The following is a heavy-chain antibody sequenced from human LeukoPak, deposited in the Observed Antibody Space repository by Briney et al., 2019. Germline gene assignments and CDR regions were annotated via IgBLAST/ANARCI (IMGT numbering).Heavy chain of an antibody. V-gene: IGHV4-34*01. CDR1: GGSFSGYY. D-gene: IGHD2-15*01. Sequence: SETLSLTCAVYGGSFSGYYWSWIRQPPGKGLEWIGEINHSGSTNYNPSLKSRVTISVDTSKKQFSLKLSSVTAADTAVYYCARSPALYCSGGSCYTFDPWGQGTLVTVSS. CDR2: INHSGST. CDR3: ARSPALYCSGGSCYTFDP. J-gene: IGHJ5*02.